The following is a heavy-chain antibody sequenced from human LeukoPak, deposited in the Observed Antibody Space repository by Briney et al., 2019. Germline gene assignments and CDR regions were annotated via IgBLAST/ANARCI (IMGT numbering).Heavy chain of an antibody. CDR2: IYYSGST. J-gene: IGHJ4*02. Sequence: PSETLSLTCTVSGGSISSSSYYWGWIRQPPGKGLEWIGSIYYSGSTYYNPSLKSRVTISVDTSKNQFSLKLSSVTAADTAVYYCARAGQGYCSSTSCYLSLDYWGQGTLVTVSS. CDR3: ARAGQGYCSSTSCYLSLDY. V-gene: IGHV4-39*07. D-gene: IGHD2-2*01. CDR1: GGSISSSSYY.